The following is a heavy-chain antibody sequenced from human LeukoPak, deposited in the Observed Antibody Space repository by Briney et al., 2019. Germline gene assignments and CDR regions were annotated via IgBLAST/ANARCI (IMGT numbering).Heavy chain of an antibody. CDR3: ARGVEPLAANTLAY. V-gene: IGHV3-53*01. CDR1: GFTVITND. CDR2: LYSDGNT. D-gene: IGHD1-14*01. Sequence: GGSLRLSCAASGFTVITNDMTWVRQAPGKGPEWVSVLYSDGNTKYADSVQGRFTISRDNSKNTPYLEMNSLSPDDTAVYYCARGVEPLAANTLAYWGQGTLVTVSS. J-gene: IGHJ4*02.